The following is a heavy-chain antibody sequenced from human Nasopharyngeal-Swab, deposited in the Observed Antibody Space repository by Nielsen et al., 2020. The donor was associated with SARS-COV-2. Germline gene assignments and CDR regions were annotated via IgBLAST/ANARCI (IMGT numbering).Heavy chain of an antibody. CDR3: AREGGYGAYDAPDY. D-gene: IGHD5-12*01. CDR1: GGTFTNSA. CDR2: IVPALGLP. V-gene: IGHV1-69*10. Sequence: SVKVSCKTSGGTFTNSAISWVRQAPGQGLEWMGGIVPALGLPNYAQKFRGRITISADRSTTTSYLELSSLRSEDTAIYYCAREGGYGAYDAPDYWGQGTLVTVSS. J-gene: IGHJ4*02.